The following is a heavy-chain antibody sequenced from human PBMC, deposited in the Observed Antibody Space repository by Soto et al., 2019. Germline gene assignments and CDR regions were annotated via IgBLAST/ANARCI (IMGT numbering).Heavy chain of an antibody. Sequence: GGSLRLSCAASGFTFSSFAMHWVRQAPGKGLEWVAVISDDGSNKYYADSVKGRFTISRDNSKNTLYLQMNSLRGEDTAVYSCTRVEQWLYIAKYWGQGTLVTVSS. CDR1: GFTFSSFA. CDR3: TRVEQWLYIAKY. D-gene: IGHD6-19*01. J-gene: IGHJ4*02. V-gene: IGHV3-30*04. CDR2: ISDDGSNK.